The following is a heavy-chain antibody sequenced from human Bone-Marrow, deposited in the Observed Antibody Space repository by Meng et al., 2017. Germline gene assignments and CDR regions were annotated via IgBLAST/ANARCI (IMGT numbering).Heavy chain of an antibody. V-gene: IGHV4-39*07. CDR3: ARVGFRLTFSYCSGGSCYIAFDI. Sequence: SETLSPTFTVPGGSISSSSYYWCWIRQPPGKGLEWIGSIYYSGSTYYNPSLKSRVTISVDTSKNQFSLKLSSVTAADTAVYYCARVGFRLTFSYCSGGSCYIAFDIWGQGTMVTVSS. J-gene: IGHJ3*02. CDR1: GGSISSSSYY. CDR2: IYYSGST. D-gene: IGHD2-15*01.